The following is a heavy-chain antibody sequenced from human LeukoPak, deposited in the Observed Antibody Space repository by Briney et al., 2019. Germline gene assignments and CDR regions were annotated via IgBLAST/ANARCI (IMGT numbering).Heavy chain of an antibody. CDR3: ARELGAYDFDY. Sequence: PGRSLRLSCAASGFTFSGYGMHWVRQAPGKGLEWVAVIWYDGSNKYYADSVKGRFTISRDNSKNTLYLQMNSLRAEDTAVYYCARELGAYDFDYWGQGTLVTVSS. J-gene: IGHJ4*02. CDR2: IWYDGSNK. V-gene: IGHV3-33*01. D-gene: IGHD7-27*01. CDR1: GFTFSGYG.